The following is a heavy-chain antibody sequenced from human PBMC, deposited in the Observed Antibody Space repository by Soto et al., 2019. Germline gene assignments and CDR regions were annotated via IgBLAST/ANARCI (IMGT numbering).Heavy chain of an antibody. CDR3: ARARGPYSSSWYAAFDI. D-gene: IGHD6-13*01. J-gene: IGHJ3*02. Sequence: GGSLRLSCAASGFTFDDYGMSWVRQAPGKGLEWVSGINWNGGSTGYADSVKGRFTISRDNAKNSLYLQMNSLRAEDTALYYCARARGPYSSSWYAAFDIWGQGTMVTVSS. V-gene: IGHV3-20*04. CDR2: INWNGGST. CDR1: GFTFDDYG.